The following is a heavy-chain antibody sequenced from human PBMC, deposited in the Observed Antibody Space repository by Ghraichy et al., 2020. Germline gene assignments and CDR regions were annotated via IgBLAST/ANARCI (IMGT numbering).Heavy chain of an antibody. CDR1: GGTFSSYA. D-gene: IGHD4-17*01. Sequence: SVKVSCKASGGTFSSYAISWVRQAPGQGLEWMGGIIPIFGIANYAQKFQGRVTITADKSTSTAYMELSSLRSEDTAVYYCAIDHPAPDTTLYYYGMDVWGQGTTVTVSS. V-gene: IGHV1-69*10. CDR2: IIPIFGIA. J-gene: IGHJ6*02. CDR3: AIDHPAPDTTLYYYGMDV.